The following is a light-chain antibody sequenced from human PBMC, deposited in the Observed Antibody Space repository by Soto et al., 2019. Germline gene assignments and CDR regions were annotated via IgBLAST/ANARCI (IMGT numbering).Light chain of an antibody. Sequence: EIVLTQSPATLSLSPGERATPSCRASQSVSSYLAWYQQKPGQAPRLLIYDASNRATGIPARFSGSGSGTDFTLTISRLEPEDFAVYYCRQRSNWPLTFGGGTKVDI. V-gene: IGKV3-11*01. CDR1: QSVSSY. CDR2: DAS. CDR3: RQRSNWPLT. J-gene: IGKJ4*01.